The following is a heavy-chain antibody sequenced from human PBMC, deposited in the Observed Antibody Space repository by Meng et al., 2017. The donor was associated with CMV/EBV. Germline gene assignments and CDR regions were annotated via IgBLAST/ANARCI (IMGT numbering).Heavy chain of an antibody. Sequence: SVKVSCKASGGTFSSYAISWVRQAPGQGLEWMGGIIPILGIANYAQKFQGRVTITADKSTSTAYMELSSLRSDDTAVYYCARVGRYFVVLDYWGQGTLVTVSS. D-gene: IGHD3-9*01. CDR1: GGTFSSYA. V-gene: IGHV1-69*10. CDR3: ARVGRYFVVLDY. CDR2: IIPILGIA. J-gene: IGHJ4*02.